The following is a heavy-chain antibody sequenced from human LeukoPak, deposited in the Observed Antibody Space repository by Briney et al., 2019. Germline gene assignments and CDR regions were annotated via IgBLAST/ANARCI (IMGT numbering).Heavy chain of an antibody. CDR3: AKIPNYDILTGTFDP. J-gene: IGHJ5*02. V-gene: IGHV3-33*06. D-gene: IGHD3-9*01. CDR2: IWNDGSNK. Sequence: GGSLRLSCAASGFSFSTYGMHWVRQAPGKGLEWVAVIWNDGSNKYYEDSVKGRFTISRDNLKNTLYLQMNSLRADDTAVYYCAKIPNYDILTGTFDPWGQGTLVTVSS. CDR1: GFSFSTYG.